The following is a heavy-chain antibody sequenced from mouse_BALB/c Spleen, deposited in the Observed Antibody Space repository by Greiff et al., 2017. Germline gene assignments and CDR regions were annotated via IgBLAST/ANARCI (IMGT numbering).Heavy chain of an antibody. Sequence: EVMLVESGGDLVKPGGSLKLSCAASGFTFSSYGMSWVRQTPEKRLEWVAYISSGGGSTYYPDTVKGRFTISRDNAKNTLYLQMSSLKSEDTAMYYCARHHYYGSTFDYWGQGTTLTVSS. D-gene: IGHD1-1*01. CDR3: ARHHYYGSTFDY. CDR1: GFTFSSYG. J-gene: IGHJ2*01. V-gene: IGHV5-12-1*01. CDR2: ISSGGGST.